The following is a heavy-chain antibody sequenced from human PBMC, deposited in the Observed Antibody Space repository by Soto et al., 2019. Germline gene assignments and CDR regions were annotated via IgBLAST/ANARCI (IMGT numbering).Heavy chain of an antibody. J-gene: IGHJ6*02. Sequence: GGSLRLSCAASGFTFSSYAMSWVRQAPGKGLEWVSAISGSGGSTYYADSVKGRFTISRDNSKNTLYLQMNSLRAEDTAVYYCAKEQGGWYQDYYYYGMDVWGQGTTVTVSS. D-gene: IGHD6-19*01. CDR2: ISGSGGST. CDR3: AKEQGGWYQDYYYYGMDV. V-gene: IGHV3-23*01. CDR1: GFTFSSYA.